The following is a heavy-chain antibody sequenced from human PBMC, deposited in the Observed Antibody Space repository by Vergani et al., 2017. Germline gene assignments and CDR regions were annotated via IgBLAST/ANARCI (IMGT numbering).Heavy chain of an antibody. V-gene: IGHV4-38-2*01. J-gene: IGHJ5*02. D-gene: IGHD1-14*01. CDR2: VYPSGGS. CDR1: GYSIRSPYY. CDR3: ARQIITKSQAETSDWIDT. Sequence: QGHLKESGPGLVKPWDTLSLTCDGSGYSIRSPYYWTWVRQSPGRGLEWIGTVYPSGGSYFNPSLKSRVDISLDMSTNRFFLKLTSVTAADSAVYYCARQIITKSQAETSDWIDTWGQGTLVTVS.